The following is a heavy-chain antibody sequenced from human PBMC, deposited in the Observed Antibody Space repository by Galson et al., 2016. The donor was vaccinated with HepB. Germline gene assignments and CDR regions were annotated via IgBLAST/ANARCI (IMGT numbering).Heavy chain of an antibody. J-gene: IGHJ4*02. CDR1: GYTFTSYW. CDR2: IDPSDSST. D-gene: IGHD6-6*01. V-gene: IGHV5-10-1*01. CDR3: ARPGYSSTWVYS. Sequence: QSGAEVKKPGESLRISCKGSGYTFTSYWISWVRQMPGKGLEWMGWIDPSDSSTRYSPSLQGHVIISVDKSISTVYLQWTSLKASDTAMYYCARPGYSSTWVYSWGQGTLVTVSP.